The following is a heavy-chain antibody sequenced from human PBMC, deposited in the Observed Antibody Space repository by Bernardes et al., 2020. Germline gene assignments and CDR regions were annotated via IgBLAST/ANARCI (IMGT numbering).Heavy chain of an antibody. CDR1: GGSISSSNW. D-gene: IGHD3-16*02. V-gene: IGHV4-4*02. CDR3: ARSSGTYDYIWGSYRYSFDY. CDR2: IYHSGST. J-gene: IGHJ4*02. Sequence: SETLSLTCAVSGGSISSSNWWSWVRQPPGKGLEWIGEIYHSGSTNYNPSLKSRVTISVDKSKNQFSLKLSSVTAADTAVYYCARSSGTYDYIWGSYRYSFDYWGQRTLVTVSS.